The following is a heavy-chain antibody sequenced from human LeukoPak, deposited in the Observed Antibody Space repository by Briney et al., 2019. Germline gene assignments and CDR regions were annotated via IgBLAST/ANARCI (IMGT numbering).Heavy chain of an antibody. V-gene: IGHV3-53*01. CDR2: IYSGGST. CDR1: GFTVSSNY. CDR3: ARRREPAAAFDY. J-gene: IGHJ4*02. Sequence: GGSLRLSCAASGFTVSSNYMSWVRQAPVKGLEWVSVIYSGGSTYYADSVKGRFTISRDNSKNTLYLQMNSLRAEDTAVYYCARRREPAAAFDYWGQGTLVTVSS. D-gene: IGHD2-2*01.